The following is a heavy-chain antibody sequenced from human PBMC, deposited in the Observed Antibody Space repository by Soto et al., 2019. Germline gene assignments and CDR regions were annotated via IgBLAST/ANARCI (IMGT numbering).Heavy chain of an antibody. CDR3: ARVGRPQHLLTGFDN. D-gene: IGHD3-16*01. CDR2: IRPDGSNR. J-gene: IGHJ5*02. V-gene: IGHV3-33*04. Sequence: QVQLVESGGGVVQPGWSLRLSCVTSGFTFSDYAMHWVRQAPGKGLEWVAVIRPDGSNRYYADSVKGRFTISRDMSKNTLYLQMSSLRADDTAVYFCARVGRPQHLLTGFDNWGQGTLVTVSS. CDR1: GFTFSDYA.